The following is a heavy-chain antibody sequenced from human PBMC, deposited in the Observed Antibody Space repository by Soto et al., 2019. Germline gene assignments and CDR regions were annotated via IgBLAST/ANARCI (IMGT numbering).Heavy chain of an antibody. J-gene: IGHJ6*02. CDR2: ISYSGST. CDR1: GGSISSDSYY. Sequence: SETLSLTCTVSGGSISSDSYYWGWIRQSPEKGLEWIASISYSGSTYYNPTLKSRLIISVDTSKSQFSLKLSSVTAADTAVYYCVKVEYGDYSYYYYGMDVWGQGTTVTVSS. V-gene: IGHV4-39*01. CDR3: VKVEYGDYSYYYYGMDV. D-gene: IGHD4-17*01.